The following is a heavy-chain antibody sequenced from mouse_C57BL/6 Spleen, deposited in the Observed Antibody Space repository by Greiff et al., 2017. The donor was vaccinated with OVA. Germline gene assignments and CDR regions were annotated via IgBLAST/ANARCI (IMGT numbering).Heavy chain of an antibody. CDR1: GFTFSDYY. CDR3: ARDGGLRYDY. V-gene: IGHV5-16*01. Sequence: DVQLQESEGGLVQPGSSMKLSCTASGFTFSDYYMAWVRQVPEKGLEWVANINYDGSSTYYLDSLKSRFIISRDNAKNILYLQMSSLKSEDTATYYCARDGGLRYDYWGQGTTLTVSS. J-gene: IGHJ2*01. CDR2: INYDGSST. D-gene: IGHD1-1*01.